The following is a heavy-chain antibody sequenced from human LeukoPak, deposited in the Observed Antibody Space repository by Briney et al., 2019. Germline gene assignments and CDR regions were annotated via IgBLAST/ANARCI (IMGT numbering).Heavy chain of an antibody. CDR1: GGTFSSYA. Sequence: SVKVSCKASGGTFSSYAISWVRQAPGQGLEWMGGIIPIFGTANYAQKFQGRVTITADESTSTAYMELSSLRSEDTAVYYCARQRLTNYYDSSGYRLSYYFDYWGQGTLVTVSS. J-gene: IGHJ4*02. V-gene: IGHV1-69*13. D-gene: IGHD3-22*01. CDR2: IIPIFGTA. CDR3: ARQRLTNYYDSSGYRLSYYFDY.